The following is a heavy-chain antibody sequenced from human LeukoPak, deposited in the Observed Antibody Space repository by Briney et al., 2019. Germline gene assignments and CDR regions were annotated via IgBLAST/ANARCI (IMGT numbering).Heavy chain of an antibody. CDR3: AKDDYPFRPFDY. CDR1: GFTFSSYG. Sequence: GGSLRLSCAASGFTFSSYGIHWVRQAPGKGPEWVAVISYDGSNKYYADSVKGRFTISRDNSKNTLYLQMNSLRAEDTAVYYCAKDDYPFRPFDYWGQGTLVTVSS. J-gene: IGHJ4*02. D-gene: IGHD3-10*01. CDR2: ISYDGSNK. V-gene: IGHV3-30*18.